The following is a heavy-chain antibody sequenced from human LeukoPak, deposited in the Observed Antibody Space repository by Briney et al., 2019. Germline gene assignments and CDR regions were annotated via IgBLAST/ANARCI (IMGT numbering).Heavy chain of an antibody. CDR3: AGGNLSGDHDF. D-gene: IGHD1-26*01. J-gene: IGHJ4*02. V-gene: IGHV1-2*02. CDR2: INPTSGST. CDR1: GYSFTAYY. Sequence: ASVNVSCKASGYSFTAYYMHWVRQAPGQGLEWMGWINPTSGSTNYAQTFRGRVTLTSDTSITTAYMELSRLKSDDPAVYYCAGGNLSGDHDFWGQGTLVTVSS.